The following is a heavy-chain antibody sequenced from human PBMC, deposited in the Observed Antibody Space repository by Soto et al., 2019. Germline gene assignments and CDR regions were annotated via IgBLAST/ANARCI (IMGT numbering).Heavy chain of an antibody. J-gene: IGHJ6*02. D-gene: IGHD1-26*01. CDR2: TYYTGNT. CDR3: VRDTTRIRGMDV. Sequence: SETLSLTCTVTGASITRGGYYWTWVRQLPGRGLEWIGYTYYTGNTNYNPSLKSRLAISVDTSKNQFSLRLSSVTAADSALYYCVRDTTRIRGMDVWGPGTTVTVSS. V-gene: IGHV4-31*03. CDR1: GASITRGGYY.